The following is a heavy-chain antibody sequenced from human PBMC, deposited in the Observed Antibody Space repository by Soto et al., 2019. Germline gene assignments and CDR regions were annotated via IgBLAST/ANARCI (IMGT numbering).Heavy chain of an antibody. CDR1: GFSLSTSGAA. CDR2: IYWDGDK. Sequence: HINLKESAPTVVKPTQTLTLTCTFSGFSLSTSGAAVGWIRQPLGRALEWVALIYWDGDKRYNRYNTSLDGRVNVTMDTSENQVALTLTTVDPADSATYLCAHRATMTVFGLVIDNGVWFAPWGQVTRGIFSS. CDR3: AHRATMTVFGLVIDNGVWFAP. D-gene: IGHD2-21*01. V-gene: IGHV2-5*02. J-gene: IGHJ5*02.